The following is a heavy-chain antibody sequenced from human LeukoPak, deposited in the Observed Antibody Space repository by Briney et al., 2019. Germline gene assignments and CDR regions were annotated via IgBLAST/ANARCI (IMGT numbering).Heavy chain of an antibody. CDR1: GGSFSGYY. CDR2: INHSGST. CDR3: ARRDRYCSSTSCYGHRFDP. Sequence: SETLSLTCAVYGGSFSGYYWSWIRQPPGKGLEWIGEINHSGSTYYNPSLKSRVIISVDTSKNQFSLKLSSVTAADTAVYYCARRDRYCSSTSCYGHRFDPWGQGTLVTVSS. D-gene: IGHD2-2*01. J-gene: IGHJ5*02. V-gene: IGHV4-34*01.